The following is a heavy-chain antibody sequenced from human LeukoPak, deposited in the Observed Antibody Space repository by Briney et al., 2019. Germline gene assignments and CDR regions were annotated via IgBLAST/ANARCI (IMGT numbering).Heavy chain of an antibody. CDR1: GFTFSSYE. CDR3: AGGRRSGPWGWFEP. J-gene: IGHJ5*02. V-gene: IGHV3-48*03. CDR2: ISSSGSTI. D-gene: IGHD3-3*01. Sequence: GGSLRLSCAASGFTFSSYEMNWVRQAPGKGLEWVSYISSSGSTIYHADSVKGRFTISRDNAKNSLYLQMNSLRAEDTAVYYYAGGRRSGPWGWFEPWGQGTLVTVSS.